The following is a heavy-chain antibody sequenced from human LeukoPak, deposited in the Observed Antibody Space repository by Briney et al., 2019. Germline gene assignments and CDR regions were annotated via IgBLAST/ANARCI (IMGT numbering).Heavy chain of an antibody. J-gene: IGHJ4*02. V-gene: IGHV1-8*01. CDR3: ARGAWTSSFDY. CDR2: VNPNSGDT. D-gene: IGHD1-1*01. CDR1: VYTFTSYD. Sequence: GASVKVSCKASVYTFTSYDVNWVQQATGQGLEWMGWVNPNSGDTAYAQSFQGRVTMTRDTSINTAYMELSSLRSEDTAVYYCARGAWTSSFDYWGQGTLVTVSS.